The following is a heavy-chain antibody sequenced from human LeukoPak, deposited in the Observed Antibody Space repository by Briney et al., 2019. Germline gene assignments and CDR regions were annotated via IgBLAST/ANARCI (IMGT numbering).Heavy chain of an antibody. V-gene: IGHV4-34*01. J-gene: IGHJ5*02. D-gene: IGHD2-2*01. CDR1: GGSFSGYY. CDR3: ARGRGKVVRASWFAWFDP. CDR2: INHSGST. Sequence: SETLSLTCAVYGGSFSGYYWSWIRQPPGKGLEWIGEINHSGSTNYNPSLKSRVTISVDTSKNQFSLKLSSVTAADTAVYYCARGRGKVVRASWFAWFDPWGQGTLVTVSS.